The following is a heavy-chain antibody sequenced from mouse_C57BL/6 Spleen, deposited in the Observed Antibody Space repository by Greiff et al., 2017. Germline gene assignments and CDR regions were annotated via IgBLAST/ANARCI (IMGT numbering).Heavy chain of an antibody. D-gene: IGHD1-1*01. J-gene: IGHJ2*01. CDR3: ARYNYGSSHFDY. Sequence: EVMLVESGGGSVQPGGSLSLSCAASGFTFTDYYMSWVRQPPGKALEWLGFIRNKANGYTTEYSASVKGRFTISRDNSQSILYLQMNALRAEDSATYYCARYNYGSSHFDYWGQGTTLTVSS. CDR1: GFTFTDYY. V-gene: IGHV7-3*01. CDR2: IRNKANGYTT.